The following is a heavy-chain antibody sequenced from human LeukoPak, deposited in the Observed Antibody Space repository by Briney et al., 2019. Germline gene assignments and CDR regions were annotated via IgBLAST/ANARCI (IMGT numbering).Heavy chain of an antibody. CDR1: GGSMNYYY. D-gene: IGHD3-16*02. V-gene: IGHV4-59*08. CDR3: ARLARFEELSPRYYFDN. CDR2: IYYRGTT. J-gene: IGHJ4*02. Sequence: PETLSLSCTVSGGSMNYYYWSWIRQPPGQGLEWIGYIYYRGTTNYLPSLKDRVDISIDTSKNQFSLRLYSVTAADTAVYFCARLARFEELSPRYYFDNWGLGTLVTVSP.